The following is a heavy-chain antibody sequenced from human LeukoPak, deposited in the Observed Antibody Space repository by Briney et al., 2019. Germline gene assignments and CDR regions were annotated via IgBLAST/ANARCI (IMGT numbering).Heavy chain of an antibody. Sequence: SETLSLTCTVSGGSISNYYWTWIRQPPGKGLEWIGEINHSGSTNYNPSLKSRVTISVDTSKNQFSLKLSSVTAADTAVYYCARDNVDYDILTGYYNVHYFDYWGQGTLVTVSS. CDR2: INHSGST. J-gene: IGHJ4*02. V-gene: IGHV4-34*01. CDR3: ARDNVDYDILTGYYNVHYFDY. CDR1: GGSISNYY. D-gene: IGHD3-9*01.